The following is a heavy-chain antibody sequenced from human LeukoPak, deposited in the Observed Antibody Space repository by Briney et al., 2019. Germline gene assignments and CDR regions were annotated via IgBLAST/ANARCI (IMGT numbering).Heavy chain of an antibody. CDR2: IIPIFGTA. J-gene: IGHJ4*02. CDR1: GGTFSSYA. V-gene: IGHV1-69*06. Sequence: SVKASCKASGGTFSSYAISWVRQAPGQGLEWMGGIIPIFGTANYAQKFQGRVTITADKSTSTAYMELSSLRSEDTAVYYCARTDLLASGHFDYWGQGTLVTVSS. D-gene: IGHD2-8*02. CDR3: ARTDLLASGHFDY.